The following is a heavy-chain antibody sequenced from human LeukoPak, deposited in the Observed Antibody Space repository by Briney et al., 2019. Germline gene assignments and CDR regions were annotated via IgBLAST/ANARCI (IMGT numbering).Heavy chain of an antibody. CDR1: GYTFTSYD. CDR2: MNPNSGNT. J-gene: IGHJ4*02. V-gene: IGHV1-8*03. Sequence: GASVKVSCKASGYTFTSYDINWVRQATGQGLEWMGWMNPNSGNTGYAQKFQGRVTITRNTSISTAYMELSSLRSEDTAVYYCARESGGSGWVNYWGQGTLVTVSS. CDR3: ARESGGSGWVNY. D-gene: IGHD6-19*01.